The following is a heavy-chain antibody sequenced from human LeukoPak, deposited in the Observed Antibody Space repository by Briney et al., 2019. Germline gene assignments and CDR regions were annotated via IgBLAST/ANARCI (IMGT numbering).Heavy chain of an antibody. V-gene: IGHV3-33*06. J-gene: IGHJ4*02. CDR1: GLTFSSDG. D-gene: IGHD1-26*01. CDR2: IRYDVSNK. CDR3: AKILRSGSPDPPSDY. Sequence: SLRLSRAVSGLTFSSDGMHSVCRAPGKGVWWVAGIRYDVSNKYYADSVKGRFTISRDNSKNTLYLQMNSLRAEDTALYYCAKILRSGSPDPPSDYWGQGTLVTVSS.